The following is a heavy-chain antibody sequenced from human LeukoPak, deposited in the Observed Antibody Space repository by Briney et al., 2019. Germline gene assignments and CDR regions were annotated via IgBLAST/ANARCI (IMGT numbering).Heavy chain of an antibody. CDR2: INHSGST. V-gene: IGHV4-34*01. CDR1: GGSFSGYY. Sequence: SETLSLTCAVYGGSFSGYYWSWIRQPPGKGLEWIGEINHSGSTNYNPSLKSRVTISVDTSKNQFSLKLSSVTAADTAVYYCARGPPPEDYSNYENGMDVWGQGTTVTVSS. D-gene: IGHD4-4*01. J-gene: IGHJ6*02. CDR3: ARGPPPEDYSNYENGMDV.